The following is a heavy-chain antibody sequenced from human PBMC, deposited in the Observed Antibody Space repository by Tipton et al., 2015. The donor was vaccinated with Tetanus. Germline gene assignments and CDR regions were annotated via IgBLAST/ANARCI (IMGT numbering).Heavy chain of an antibody. Sequence: QLVQSGGEVKKPGESLKISCKGSGYIFNNYWIGWVRQKPGKGLEWMGIIYPGGSDTRHSPSFQGQVTISVDKSINTAYLQWSSLKASDSSMFYCARAHCTDGVCNFDFWGQGALVTVAS. D-gene: IGHD2-8*01. CDR3: ARAHCTDGVCNFDF. J-gene: IGHJ4*02. V-gene: IGHV5-51*01. CDR1: GYIFNNYW. CDR2: IYPGGSDT.